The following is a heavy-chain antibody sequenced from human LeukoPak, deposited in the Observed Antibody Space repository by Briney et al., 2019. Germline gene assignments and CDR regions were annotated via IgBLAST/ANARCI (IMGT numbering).Heavy chain of an antibody. CDR1: GFTDNTYY. Sequence: GGSLRLSCAASGFTDNTYYMSWVRQAPGKGLEWVSVIYGGGSTYYADSVKGRFTISRDNSKNTLYLKMNSLRAEDTAVYYCAKGYYDILTFDPWGQGTLVTVSS. D-gene: IGHD3-9*01. J-gene: IGHJ5*02. V-gene: IGHV3-53*01. CDR2: IYGGGST. CDR3: AKGYYDILTFDP.